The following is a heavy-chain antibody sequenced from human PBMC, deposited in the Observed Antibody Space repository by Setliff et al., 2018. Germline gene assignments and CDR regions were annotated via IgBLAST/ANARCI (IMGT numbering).Heavy chain of an antibody. Sequence: SVKVSCKASGGTFSSYDISWVRQAPGQGLEWMGGIIPIFGTTNYAQKLQGRVTITTDESTSTAYMELSSLRSEDTAVYYCAREVLPLVREEAFYIWGQGTMVTVSS. J-gene: IGHJ3*02. CDR3: AREVLPLVREEAFYI. D-gene: IGHD2-2*01. V-gene: IGHV1-69*05. CDR1: GGTFSSYD. CDR2: IIPIFGTT.